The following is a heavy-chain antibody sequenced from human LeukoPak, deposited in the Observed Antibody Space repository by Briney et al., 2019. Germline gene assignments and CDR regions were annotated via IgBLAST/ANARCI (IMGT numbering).Heavy chain of an antibody. V-gene: IGHV3-21*01. J-gene: IGHJ4*02. CDR3: SRSVSGWYEN. CDR2: ISSTSNSI. Sequence: GGSLRLSCAASGFTFSSYSMNWVRQAPGKGLEWVSSISSTSNSIYYADSVKGRFTISRDNAKNSLSLQMNSLRAEDTAVYYCSRSVSGWYENWGQGTLVTVSS. CDR1: GFTFSSYS. D-gene: IGHD6-19*01.